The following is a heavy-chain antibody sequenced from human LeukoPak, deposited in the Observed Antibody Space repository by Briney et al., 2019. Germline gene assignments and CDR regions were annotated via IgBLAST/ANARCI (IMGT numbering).Heavy chain of an antibody. Sequence: SDTLSLTCTVSGGSISSYYWSWIRQPPGKGLEWIGYIYYSGSTNYNHSLKSRVTISVDTSKNQFSLKLSYVTAADTAVYYCARDAGILTGYYAFDIWGQGTMVTVSS. CDR2: IYYSGST. V-gene: IGHV4-59*01. D-gene: IGHD3-9*01. CDR3: ARDAGILTGYYAFDI. CDR1: GGSISSYY. J-gene: IGHJ3*02.